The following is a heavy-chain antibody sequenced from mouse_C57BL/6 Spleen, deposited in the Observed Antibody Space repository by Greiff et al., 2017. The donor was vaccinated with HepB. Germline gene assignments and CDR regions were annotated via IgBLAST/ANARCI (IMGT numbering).Heavy chain of an antibody. CDR1: GYAFSSSW. J-gene: IGHJ4*01. Sequence: QVQLQQPGPELVKPGASVKISCKASGYAFSSSWMNWVKQRPGKGLEWIGRIYPGDGDTNYNGKFKGKATLTADKSSSTAYMQLSSLTSEDSAVYFCARSFTTVVPYAMDYWGQGTSVTVSS. CDR2: IYPGDGDT. CDR3: ARSFTTVVPYAMDY. V-gene: IGHV1-82*01. D-gene: IGHD1-1*01.